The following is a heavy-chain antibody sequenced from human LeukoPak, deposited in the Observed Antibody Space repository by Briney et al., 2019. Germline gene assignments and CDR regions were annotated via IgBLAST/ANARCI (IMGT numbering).Heavy chain of an antibody. V-gene: IGHV3-48*03. CDR2: ISSSDSTI. CDR3: ARDSGISWYYFDY. D-gene: IGHD6-13*01. Sequence: SGGSLRLSCAASGFTFSSYEVNWVRQAPGKGLEWVSYISSSDSTIYYADFVKGRFTISRDNAKNSLYLQMNSLTAEDTAIYYCARDSGISWYYFDYWGQGTLVTVSS. CDR1: GFTFSSYE. J-gene: IGHJ4*02.